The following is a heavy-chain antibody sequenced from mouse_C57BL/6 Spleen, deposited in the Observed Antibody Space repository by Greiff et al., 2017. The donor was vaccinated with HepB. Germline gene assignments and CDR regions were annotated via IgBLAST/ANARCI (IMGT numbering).Heavy chain of an antibody. V-gene: IGHV5-9-1*02. CDR2: ISSGGDYI. J-gene: IGHJ1*03. D-gene: IGHD1-1*01. CDR3: TRPLTTVVATRYFDV. CDR1: GFTFSSYA. Sequence: EVQRVESGEGLVKPGGSLKLSCAASGFTFSSYAMSWVRQTPEKRLEWVAYISSGGDYIYYADTVKGRFTISRDNARNTLYLQMSSLKSEDTAMYYCTRPLTTVVATRYFDVWGTGTTVTVSS.